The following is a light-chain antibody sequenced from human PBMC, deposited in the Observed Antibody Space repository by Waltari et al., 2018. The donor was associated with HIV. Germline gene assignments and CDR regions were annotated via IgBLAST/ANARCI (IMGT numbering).Light chain of an antibody. Sequence: QSALTQPASVSGSPGQSIPLSCTGTSSDLRIYNSVSWYQHHPGKAPKVIIYEVSNRPSGVSSRFSGSISANTASLTISGLQAEDEAVYFCASYISSSSPEFGGGTKVTVL. J-gene: IGLJ3*02. V-gene: IGLV2-14*01. CDR3: ASYISSSSPE. CDR2: EVS. CDR1: SSDLRIYNS.